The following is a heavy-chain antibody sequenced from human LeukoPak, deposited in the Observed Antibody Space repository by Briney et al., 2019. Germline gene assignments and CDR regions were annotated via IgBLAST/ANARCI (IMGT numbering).Heavy chain of an antibody. V-gene: IGHV3-20*04. CDR3: ARDLRVVITGSFDS. CDR2: INWNGDST. CDR1: RFTFSSYA. J-gene: IGHJ4*02. D-gene: IGHD3-22*01. Sequence: GGSLRLSCAAPRFTFSSYAMSWVRQAPRKGLEWVSGINWNGDSTDYADSVKGRFTISRDNAKNSLYLQMNSLRAEDTALYYCARDLRVVITGSFDSWGQGTLVTVSS.